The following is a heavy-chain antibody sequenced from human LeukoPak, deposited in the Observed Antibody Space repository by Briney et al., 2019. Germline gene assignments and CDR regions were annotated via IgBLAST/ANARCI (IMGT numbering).Heavy chain of an antibody. V-gene: IGHV1-2*02. Sequence: ASVKVSCKASGYTFTGYYMHWVRQAPGQGLEWMGWINPNSGGTNYAQKFQGRVTMTEDTSTDTAYMELSSLRSEDTAVYYCATVRVDSSSSVPHYYYYYMDVWGKGTTVTVSS. D-gene: IGHD6-6*01. CDR1: GYTFTGYY. CDR2: INPNSGGT. CDR3: ATVRVDSSSSVPHYYYYYMDV. J-gene: IGHJ6*03.